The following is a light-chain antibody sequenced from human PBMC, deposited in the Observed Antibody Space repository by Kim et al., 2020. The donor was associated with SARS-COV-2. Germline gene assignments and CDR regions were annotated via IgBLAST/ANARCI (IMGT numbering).Light chain of an antibody. CDR3: QQYNNWPPWT. CDR2: GAS. V-gene: IGKV3-15*01. J-gene: IGKJ1*01. CDR1: QSIASD. Sequence: SPGERATLSCRASQSIASDLAWYQHKSGQPPRLLIYGASIRATGVPTRFRGSGSGTEFTLTINNLQSEDFGVYYCQQYNNWPPWTFGQGTKVDIK.